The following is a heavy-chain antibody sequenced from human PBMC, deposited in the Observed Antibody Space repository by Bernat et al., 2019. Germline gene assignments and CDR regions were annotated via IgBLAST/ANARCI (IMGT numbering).Heavy chain of an antibody. J-gene: IGHJ3*01. CDR1: GYTFTSYG. CDR3: ARAGYCSGGSCYSGAFDF. D-gene: IGHD2-15*01. CDR2: ISAYNGNT. V-gene: IGHV1-18*04. Sequence: QIQLVQSGAEVKKPGASVKVSCKASGYTFTSYGITWVRQAPGQGLERMGCISAYNGNTNYAQQLQGRVTMTTDTSANTAYMELRSLRSDDTAVYYCARAGYCSGGSCYSGAFDFWGQGTMVTVSS.